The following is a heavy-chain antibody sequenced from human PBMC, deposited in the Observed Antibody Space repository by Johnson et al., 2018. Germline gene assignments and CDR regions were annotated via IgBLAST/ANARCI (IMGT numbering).Heavy chain of an antibody. D-gene: IGHD1-26*01. CDR1: GYTFTTYY. CDR3: ARDRERVGATTGHYYYGMDV. V-gene: IGHV1-46*01. J-gene: IGHJ6*02. CDR2: INPSGGAT. Sequence: QVQLQESGAEVKKPGASVKVSCETSGYTFTTYYIHWVRQAPGQGLEWMGTINPSGGATRHAQKFQGRVTMSRDTYASTVYMELSNLRSDDTAVYICARDRERVGATTGHYYYGMDVWGQGTTVTVSS.